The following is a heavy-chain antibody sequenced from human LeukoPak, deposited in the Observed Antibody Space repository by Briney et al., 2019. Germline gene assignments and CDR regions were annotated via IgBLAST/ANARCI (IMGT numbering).Heavy chain of an antibody. V-gene: IGHV4-39*01. Sequence: SETLSLTCTVSGGSISSSSYYWGWIRQPPGKGLEWIGSIYYSGSTYYNPSLKSRVTISVDTSKNQFSLKLSSVTAADTAVYYCARGAIAAAGTFDYWGQGTLVTVSS. CDR2: IYYSGST. D-gene: IGHD6-13*01. CDR3: ARGAIAAAGTFDY. J-gene: IGHJ4*02. CDR1: GGSISSSSYY.